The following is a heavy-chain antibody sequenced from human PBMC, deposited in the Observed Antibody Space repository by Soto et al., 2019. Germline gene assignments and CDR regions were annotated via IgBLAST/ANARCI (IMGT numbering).Heavy chain of an antibody. CDR1: GFTFSSYT. V-gene: IGHV3-30-3*01. J-gene: IGHJ4*02. Sequence: QVQLVESGGGVVQPGRSLRLSCAASGFTFSSYTMHWVRQAPGKGLEWVAVISYDDGVNKYYADSVKGRFTISRDNSKNTLYLQMISLRVEDTAVYYCARSIAVAGTTEFDYWGQGALVTVSS. CDR3: ARSIAVAGTTEFDY. CDR2: ISYDDGVNK. D-gene: IGHD6-19*01.